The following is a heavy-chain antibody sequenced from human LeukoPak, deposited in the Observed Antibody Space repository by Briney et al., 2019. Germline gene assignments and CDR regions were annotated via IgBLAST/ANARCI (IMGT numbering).Heavy chain of an antibody. CDR2: VRSKGYNYAT. V-gene: IGHV3-73*01. CDR1: GFTVSGSA. J-gene: IGHJ4*02. D-gene: IGHD6-19*01. Sequence: PGGSLKLSCEASGFTVSGSAMHWVRQASGKGLEWLGRVRSKGYNYATAYGASVKDRFIISRDDSKSTAYLQMSSLKSEDTAVYYCATLGETSGWYPDHWGQGTLVTVSS. CDR3: ATLGETSGWYPDH.